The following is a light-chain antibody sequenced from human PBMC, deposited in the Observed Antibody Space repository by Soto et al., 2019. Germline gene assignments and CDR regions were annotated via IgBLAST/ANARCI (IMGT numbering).Light chain of an antibody. CDR3: QQSYSTPNT. CDR2: AAS. CDR1: QSISSY. Sequence: DIQMTQSPSSLSASVGDRVTITCRASQSISSYLNWYQQKPGKAPKLLIYAASSLQSGVPSRFSGSGSGTDFTLTISSLPPEEFATYYCQQSYSTPNTFGQGTKLEIK. J-gene: IGKJ2*01. V-gene: IGKV1-39*01.